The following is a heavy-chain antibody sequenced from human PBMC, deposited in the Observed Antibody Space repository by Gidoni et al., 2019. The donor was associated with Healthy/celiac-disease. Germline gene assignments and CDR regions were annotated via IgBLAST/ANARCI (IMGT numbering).Heavy chain of an antibody. J-gene: IGHJ6*02. V-gene: IGHV1-69*02. CDR2: FIPILGIA. Sequence: QVQRVQSGAEVKKPGSSVKVSCKSSGVTFSSYTIRWVRQAPGQGLEWMGRFIPILGIANYAQKFQGRVTITADKSTSTAYMGLSSLRSEDTAVYYCARTYCGGDCYWGDYYYGMDVWGQGTTVTVSS. D-gene: IGHD2-21*02. CDR1: GVTFSSYT. CDR3: ARTYCGGDCYWGDYYYGMDV.